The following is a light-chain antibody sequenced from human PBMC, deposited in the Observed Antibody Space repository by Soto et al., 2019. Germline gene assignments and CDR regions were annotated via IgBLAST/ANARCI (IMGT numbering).Light chain of an antibody. J-gene: IGKJ4*01. CDR3: QLYKDYPLT. Sequence: DFQMTQPPSTLSASIGDGVTISCRASQSIDSSLAWYQQKSGKAPKVVITKASILEGGVPSRFSGSVSGTEFTLTISNLQPDDFATYYCQLYKDYPLTFGGVTKVDIK. V-gene: IGKV1-5*03. CDR2: KAS. CDR1: QSIDSS.